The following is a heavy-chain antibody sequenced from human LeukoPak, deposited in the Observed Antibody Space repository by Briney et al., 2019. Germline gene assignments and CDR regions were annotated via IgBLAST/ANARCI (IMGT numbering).Heavy chain of an antibody. CDR2: IYTGGTT. CDR3: ARDNSGGYPHIFDS. D-gene: IGHD1-26*01. CDR1: GYSMKYDY. V-gene: IGHV4-4*07. Sequence: PSETLSLTCTVSGYSMKYDYSSWVRQPAGRGLEWIACIYTGGTTNYNPSLKNRATISVDKSNNQFSLKLTSVTAADTAIYYCARDNSGGYPHIFDSWGEGTLVTVSS. J-gene: IGHJ4*02.